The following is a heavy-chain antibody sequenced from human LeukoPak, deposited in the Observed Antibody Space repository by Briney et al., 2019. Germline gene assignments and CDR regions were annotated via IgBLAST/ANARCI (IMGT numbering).Heavy chain of an antibody. V-gene: IGHV3-48*03. CDR3: ASSGYRGVADY. CDR2: ISVSGSTI. J-gene: IGHJ4*02. CDR1: GFTFSSYE. Sequence: GGSLRLSCAASGFTFSSYEMNWVRQAPGKGLEWVSYISVSGSTIYYADSVKGRFTISRDNAKNSLYLQMNSLRAEDTAVYYCASSGYRGVADYWGQGTLVTVSS. D-gene: IGHD3-10*01.